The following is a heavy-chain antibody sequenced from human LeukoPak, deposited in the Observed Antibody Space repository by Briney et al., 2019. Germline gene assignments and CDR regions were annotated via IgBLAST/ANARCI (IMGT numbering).Heavy chain of an antibody. D-gene: IGHD2-2*01. J-gene: IGHJ6*02. CDR3: ARDSRPYGMDV. CDR1: GFTFSDYY. Sequence: GGSLRLSCAASGFTFSDYYMSWIRQAPVKGLEWVSYISSSGSTIYYADSVKGRFTISRDNAKNSLYLQMNSLRAEDTAVYHCARDSRPYGMDVWGQGTTVTVSS. CDR2: ISSSGSTI. V-gene: IGHV3-11*01.